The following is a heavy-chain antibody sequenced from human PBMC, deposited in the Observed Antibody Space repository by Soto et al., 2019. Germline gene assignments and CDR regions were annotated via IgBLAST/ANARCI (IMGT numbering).Heavy chain of an antibody. CDR3: ARVRRDFWSGYYYDY. V-gene: IGHV1-2*04. CDR1: GYTFTGYY. CDR2: INPNSGGT. D-gene: IGHD3-3*01. J-gene: IGHJ4*02. Sequence: ASVKVSCKASGYTFTGYYMHWVRQAPGQGLEWMGWINPNSGGTNYAQKFQGWVTMTRDTSISTAYMELSRLGSDDTAVYYCARVRRDFWSGYYYDYLGQGTLVTVSS.